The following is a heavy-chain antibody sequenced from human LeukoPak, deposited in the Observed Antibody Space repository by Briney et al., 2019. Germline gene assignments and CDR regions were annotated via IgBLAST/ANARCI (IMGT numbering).Heavy chain of an antibody. D-gene: IGHD2-15*01. CDR2: IWYDGSNK. CDR1: RFTFSSYG. V-gene: IGHV3-33*01. Sequence: PGGSLRLSCAASRFTFSSYGMHWVRQAPGKGLEWVAVIWYDGSNKYYADSVKGRFTISRDNSKNTLYLQMNSLRAEDTAVYYCARPHPRLPHAFDIWGQGTMVTVSS. J-gene: IGHJ3*02. CDR3: ARPHPRLPHAFDI.